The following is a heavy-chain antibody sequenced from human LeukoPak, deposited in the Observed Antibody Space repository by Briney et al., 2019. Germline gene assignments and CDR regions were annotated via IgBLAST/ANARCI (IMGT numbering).Heavy chain of an antibody. V-gene: IGHV4-59*12. CDR3: ARDEPSTYYWYFDL. D-gene: IGHD1-14*01. CDR1: GGSISSYY. CDR2: IYYSGST. Sequence: PSETLSLTCTVSGGSISSYYWSWIRQPPGKGLEWIGYIYYSGSTNYNPSLKSRVTISVDTSKNQFSLKLSSVTAADTAVYYCARDEPSTYYWYFDLWGRGTLVTVSS. J-gene: IGHJ2*01.